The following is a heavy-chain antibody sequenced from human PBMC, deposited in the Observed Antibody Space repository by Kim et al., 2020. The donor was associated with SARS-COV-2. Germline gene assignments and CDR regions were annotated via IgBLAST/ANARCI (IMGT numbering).Heavy chain of an antibody. V-gene: IGHV4-39*01. Sequence: SETLSLTCTVSGGSISSSSYYWGWIRQPPGKGLEWIGSIYYSGSTYYNPSLKSRVTISVDTSKNQFSLKLSSVTAADTAVYYCARGGIQLWFLGGFFDYWGQGTLVTVSS. CDR3: ARGGIQLWFLGGFFDY. CDR2: IYYSGST. D-gene: IGHD5-18*01. CDR1: GGSISSSSYY. J-gene: IGHJ4*02.